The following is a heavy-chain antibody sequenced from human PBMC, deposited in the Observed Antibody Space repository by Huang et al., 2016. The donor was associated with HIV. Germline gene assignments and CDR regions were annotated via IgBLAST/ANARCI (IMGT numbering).Heavy chain of an antibody. CDR2: HNPDRGGT. Sequence: QVQLLQSETDVKKPGASVNVSCRASGYIFTANYIHWVRQAPGPGLQGRGRHNPDRGGTVYTPSWQGRVTMTSDTSTTTAYMELSGLTSEDTAIYYCARGRDLWDLFRMDLDYWCQGTLVSVSS. V-gene: IGHV1-46*04. D-gene: IGHD1-26*01. CDR1: GYIFTANY. CDR3: ARGRDLWDLFRMDLDY. J-gene: IGHJ4*02.